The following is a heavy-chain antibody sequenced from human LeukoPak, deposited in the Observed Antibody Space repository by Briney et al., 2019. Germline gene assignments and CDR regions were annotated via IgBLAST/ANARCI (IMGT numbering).Heavy chain of an antibody. V-gene: IGHV3-21*01. CDR3: TRVAQSGPTGWFDP. CDR2: ISSTGSYI. CDR1: GFNLASYM. Sequence: GGTLRLSCTASGFNLASYMLNWVRQAPGKGLEWVSSISSTGSYIYYADSVKGRFTISRDNPGNVFYLQMDSLRAEDTAVYYCTRVAQSGPTGWFDPWGQGTLVTVSS. J-gene: IGHJ5*02. D-gene: IGHD1-1*01.